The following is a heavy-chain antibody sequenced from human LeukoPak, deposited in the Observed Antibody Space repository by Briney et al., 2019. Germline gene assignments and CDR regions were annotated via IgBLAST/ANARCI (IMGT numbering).Heavy chain of an antibody. CDR3: ARRLTIQLWYELFGSGGESFDY. J-gene: IGHJ4*02. D-gene: IGHD5-18*01. Sequence: PGGSLRLSCAASGFTFSSYEMNWVRQAPGKGLEWVSYISSSGSTIYYADSVKGRFTISRDNAKNSLYLQMNSLRAEDTAVYYCARRLTIQLWYELFGSGGESFDYWGQGTLVTVSS. CDR1: GFTFSSYE. CDR2: ISSSGSTI. V-gene: IGHV3-48*03.